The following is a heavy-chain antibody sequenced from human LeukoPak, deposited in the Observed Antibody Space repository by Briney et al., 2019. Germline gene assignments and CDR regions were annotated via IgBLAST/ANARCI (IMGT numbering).Heavy chain of an antibody. CDR3: ARDSQGGYSYGGPPGAFDI. J-gene: IGHJ3*02. CDR1: GFTFSSYA. D-gene: IGHD5-18*01. CDR2: ISYDGSNK. Sequence: PGRSLRLSCAASGFTFSSYAMHWVRQAPGKGLEWVAVISYDGSNKYYADSVKGRFTISRDNSKNTLYLQMNSLRAEDTAVYYCARDSQGGYSYGGPPGAFDIWGQGTMVTVSS. V-gene: IGHV3-30-3*01.